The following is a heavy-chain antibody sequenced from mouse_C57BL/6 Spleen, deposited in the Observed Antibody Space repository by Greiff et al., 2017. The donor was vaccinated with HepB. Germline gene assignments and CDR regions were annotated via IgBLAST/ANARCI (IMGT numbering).Heavy chain of an antibody. Sequence: EVKLVESGGGLVKPGGSLKLSCAASGFTFSSYAMSWVRQTPEKRLEWVATISDGGSYTYYPDNVKGRFTISRDNAKNNLYLQMSHLKSEDTAMYYCARSYGRYFDVWGTGTTVTVSS. J-gene: IGHJ1*03. CDR1: GFTFSSYA. CDR3: ARSYGRYFDV. V-gene: IGHV5-4*03. D-gene: IGHD1-2*01. CDR2: ISDGGSYT.